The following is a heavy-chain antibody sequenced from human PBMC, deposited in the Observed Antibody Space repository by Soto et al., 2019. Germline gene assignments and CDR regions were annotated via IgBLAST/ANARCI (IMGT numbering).Heavy chain of an antibody. CDR1: GYTFTTYG. Sequence: ASVKVSCKASGYTFTTYGISWVRQAPGQGLEWMGWISTYNGNTNYEQKLQGRVTMTTDTLTSTAYMELRSLRSDDTAVYYCARRGAYCSGRTCYHFDYSGQGTLVTVCS. J-gene: IGHJ4*02. CDR3: ARRGAYCSGRTCYHFDY. CDR2: ISTYNGNT. V-gene: IGHV1-18*04. D-gene: IGHD2-15*01.